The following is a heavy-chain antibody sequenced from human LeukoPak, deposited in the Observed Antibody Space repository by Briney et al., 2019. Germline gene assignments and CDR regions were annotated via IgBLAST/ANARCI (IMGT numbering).Heavy chain of an antibody. Sequence: PGGSLRLSCAASGFTFSSYSMNWVRQAPGKGLEWVSSISSSSSYIYYADSVKGRFTIFRDNAKNSLYLQMNSLRAEDTAVYYCARDPDWNSSGFDYWGQGTLVTVSS. D-gene: IGHD1-7*01. V-gene: IGHV3-21*01. J-gene: IGHJ4*02. CDR3: ARDPDWNSSGFDY. CDR1: GFTFSSYS. CDR2: ISSSSSYI.